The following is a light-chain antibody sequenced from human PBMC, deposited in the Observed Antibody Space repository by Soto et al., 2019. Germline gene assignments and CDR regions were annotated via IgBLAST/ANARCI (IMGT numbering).Light chain of an antibody. V-gene: IGKV3-20*01. J-gene: IGKJ1*01. Sequence: EIVLTQSPGTLSLSPGERATLSCRASQSVSSSFLAWYQQKPDQAPRLLIYGASSRATGIPDRFSGSGSGTDFTLTITRLKPEDFAVYYCKQYGSSPWTFGQGTKVDIK. CDR2: GAS. CDR1: QSVSSSF. CDR3: KQYGSSPWT.